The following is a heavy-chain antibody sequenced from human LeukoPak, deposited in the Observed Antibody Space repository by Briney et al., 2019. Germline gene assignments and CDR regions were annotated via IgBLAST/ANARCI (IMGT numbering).Heavy chain of an antibody. Sequence: PGRSLRLSCAASGFTFSNHGMHWVRRTPGKGLEWLAVIWYDGSTKYYADSVKGRFTISRDNSGNTVLLHMNSLRAEDTAFYFCARDRKTGSYYPDYWGRGTLVTVSS. CDR1: GFTFSNHG. J-gene: IGHJ4*02. V-gene: IGHV3-33*01. CDR3: ARDRKTGSYYPDY. D-gene: IGHD3-10*01. CDR2: IWYDGSTK.